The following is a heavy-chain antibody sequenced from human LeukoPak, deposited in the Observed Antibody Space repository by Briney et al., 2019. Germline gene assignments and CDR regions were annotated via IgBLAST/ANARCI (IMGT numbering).Heavy chain of an antibody. CDR1: GESISGFY. V-gene: IGHV4-59*12. J-gene: IGHJ4*02. D-gene: IGHD3-22*01. Sequence: PSETLSLTCTVSGESISGFYWTWIRQPPGKGLEWIGYIYYSGSTNYNPSLKSRVTISVDTSKNQFSLKLSSVTAADTAVYYCARDRYYYDSSGYYVLDYWGQGTLVTVSS. CDR2: IYYSGST. CDR3: ARDRYYYDSSGYYVLDY.